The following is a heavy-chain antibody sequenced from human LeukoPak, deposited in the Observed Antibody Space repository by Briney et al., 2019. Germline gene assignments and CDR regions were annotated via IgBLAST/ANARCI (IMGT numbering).Heavy chain of an antibody. CDR3: ASGGSTVVVTATTRNFDY. D-gene: IGHD2-21*02. CDR1: GFTFSSYT. J-gene: IGHJ4*02. V-gene: IGHV3-21*01. CDR2: ISSSSYI. Sequence: PGGSLRLSCASSGFTFSSYTMNWVRQAPGKGLEWVSSISSSSYIYYADSVKGRFTISRDNAKNSLYLQMNSLRADDTAVYYCASGGSTVVVTATTRNFDYWGQGTLVTVSS.